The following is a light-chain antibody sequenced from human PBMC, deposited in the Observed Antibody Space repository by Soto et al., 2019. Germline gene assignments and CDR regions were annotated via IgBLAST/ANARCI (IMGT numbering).Light chain of an antibody. CDR1: QSVGSY. J-gene: IGKJ4*01. V-gene: IGKV3-11*01. Sequence: EIVLTQSPVTLSLSPGERATLSCRASQSVGSYLAWYQQKPGQAPRLLIYDASKRATGVPGRFSGSGSGTDFTLTISSLEPEDFAVYYCRQRNYWSFGGGTTVEIK. CDR3: RQRNYWS. CDR2: DAS.